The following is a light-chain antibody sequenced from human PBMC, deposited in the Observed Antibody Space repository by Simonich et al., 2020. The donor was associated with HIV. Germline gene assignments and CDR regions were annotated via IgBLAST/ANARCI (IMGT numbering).Light chain of an antibody. CDR1: QSISSY. Sequence: DIQMTQSPSSLSVSVGNRVTITCRASQSISSYLNWYQQKPGKAPKFLIYAASSLQSGVPSRFSGSGSGTEFTLTISSLQPDDFATYYCQQYNSFPCTFGQGTKLEIK. J-gene: IGKJ2*02. CDR2: AAS. V-gene: IGKV1-16*01. CDR3: QQYNSFPCT.